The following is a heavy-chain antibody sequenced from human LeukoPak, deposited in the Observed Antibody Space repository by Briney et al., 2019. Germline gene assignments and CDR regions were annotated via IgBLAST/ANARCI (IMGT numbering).Heavy chain of an antibody. CDR3: ARDPLFFGDGDPAGYFDY. D-gene: IGHD4-17*01. CDR2: IWYDGRNK. J-gene: IGHJ4*02. Sequence: GRSLPVSRAASGFTFSSYGMHWVRQAPGKGLEWVAVIWYDGRNKYYADSVKGRFTISRDNSKNTLYLQVNSLRAEDTAVYYCARDPLFFGDGDPAGYFDYWGEGT. V-gene: IGHV3-33*01. CDR1: GFTFSSYG.